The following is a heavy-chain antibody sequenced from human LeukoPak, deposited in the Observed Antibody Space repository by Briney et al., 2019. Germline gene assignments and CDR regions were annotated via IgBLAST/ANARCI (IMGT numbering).Heavy chain of an antibody. V-gene: IGHV3-48*01. CDR1: GFTFSSYS. CDR3: ARWGVRSGTSDLFDY. J-gene: IGHJ4*02. Sequence: QPGGSLRLSCAASGFTFSSYSMNWVRQAPGKGLEWVAYIRSSGSPIYYADSVKGRFTISRDNAKNSLYLQMNSLRAEDTAVYFCARWGVRSGTSDLFDYWGQGTLVIVSS. D-gene: IGHD3-10*01. CDR2: IRSSGSPI.